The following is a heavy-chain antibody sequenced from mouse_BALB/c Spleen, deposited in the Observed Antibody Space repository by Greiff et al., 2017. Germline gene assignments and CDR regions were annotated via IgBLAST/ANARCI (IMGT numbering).Heavy chain of an antibody. V-gene: IGHV5-17*02. D-gene: IGHD2-3*01. CDR3: ARSNDGTWHYFDY. CDR1: GFTFSSFG. Sequence: EVQVVESGGGLVQPGGSRKLSCAASGFTFSSFGMHWVRQAPEKGLEWVAYISSGSSTIYYADTVKGRFTISRDNPKNTLFLQMTSLRSEDTAMYYCARSNDGTWHYFDYWGQGTTLTVSS. J-gene: IGHJ2*01. CDR2: ISSGSSTI.